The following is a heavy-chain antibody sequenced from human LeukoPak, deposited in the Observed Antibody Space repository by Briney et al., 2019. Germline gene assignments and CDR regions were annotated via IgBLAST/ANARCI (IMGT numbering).Heavy chain of an antibody. D-gene: IGHD6-13*01. CDR1: GFTFSSYA. V-gene: IGHV3-64D*06. CDR3: VQPNSSSWYASEYFQH. CDR2: ISSNGGST. Sequence: GGSLRLSCSASGFTFSSYAMHWVRQAPGKGLEYVSAISSNGGSTYYADSVKGRFTISRDNSKNTLYPQMSSLRAEDTAVYYRVQPNSSSWYASEYFQHWGQGTLVTVSS. J-gene: IGHJ1*01.